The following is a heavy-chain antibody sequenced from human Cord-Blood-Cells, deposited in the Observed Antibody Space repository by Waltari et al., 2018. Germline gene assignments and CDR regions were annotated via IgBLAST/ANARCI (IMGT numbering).Heavy chain of an antibody. CDR2: IIPIFGTA. J-gene: IGHJ5*02. CDR3: ARDPTNWGSLVANWFDP. Sequence: QVQLVQSGAEVKKPGSSVKVSCKASGGTFSSYAISWVRQAPGQGLEWMGGIIPIFGTANYAQKCQGRVTITADESTSTAYMELSSLKSEDTAVYYCARDPTNWGSLVANWFDPWGQGTLVTVSS. V-gene: IGHV1-69*01. D-gene: IGHD7-27*01. CDR1: GGTFSSYA.